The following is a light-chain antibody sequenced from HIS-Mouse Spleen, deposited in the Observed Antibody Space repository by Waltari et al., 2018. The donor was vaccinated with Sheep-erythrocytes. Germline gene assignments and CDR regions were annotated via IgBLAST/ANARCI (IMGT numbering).Light chain of an antibody. Sequence: QSALTQPAPASGSPGQPITISRTGTSSDVGRYNPVSEYQQHPGKASKLMIYEGSKRPSGVSNRFSGSKSGNTASLTISGLQAEDEADYYCCSYAGSSTWVFGGGTKLTVL. J-gene: IGLJ3*02. CDR3: CSYAGSSTWV. V-gene: IGLV2-23*01. CDR1: SSDVGRYNP. CDR2: EGS.